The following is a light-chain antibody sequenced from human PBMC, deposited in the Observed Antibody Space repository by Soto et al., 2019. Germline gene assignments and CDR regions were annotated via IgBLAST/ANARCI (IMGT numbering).Light chain of an antibody. Sequence: QSVVTQAPSLTVSPGGTVTLTCASHTGAVTSDYYANWFQQKPGQAPRALIHSTTNRHSWTPARFSGSLLGGKAALTLTGVHREDEAEYYCLVFYGGAGVFGGGTKVTVL. J-gene: IGLJ3*02. CDR3: LVFYGGAGV. CDR2: STT. V-gene: IGLV7-43*01. CDR1: TGAVTSDYY.